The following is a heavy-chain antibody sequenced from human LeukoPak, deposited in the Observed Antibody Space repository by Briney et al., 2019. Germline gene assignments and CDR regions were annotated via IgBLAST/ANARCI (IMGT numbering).Heavy chain of an antibody. D-gene: IGHD5-18*01. V-gene: IGHV3-30*02. CDR2: IRYDGSNK. CDR3: AKDHFLYSYGSAYYFDY. Sequence: GRSLRLSCAASGFTFSSYGMHWVRQAPGKGLEWVAFIRYDGSNKYYADSVKGRFTISRDNSKNTLYLQMNSLRAEDTAVYYCAKDHFLYSYGSAYYFDYWGQGTLVTVSS. J-gene: IGHJ4*02. CDR1: GFTFSSYG.